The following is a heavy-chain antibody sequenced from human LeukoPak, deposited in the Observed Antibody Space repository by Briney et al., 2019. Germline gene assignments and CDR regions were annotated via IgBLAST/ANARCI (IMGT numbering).Heavy chain of an antibody. D-gene: IGHD6-13*01. CDR3: ARVRAAAGPDYYHGMDV. CDR1: GFTFSTFA. V-gene: IGHV3-7*05. CDR2: IKQDGSEK. J-gene: IGHJ6*02. Sequence: GGSLRLSCAASGFTFSTFAMTWVRQAPGKGLEWVANIKQDGSEKYYVDSVKGRFTISRDNAKNSLYLQMNSLRAEDTAVYYCARVRAAAGPDYYHGMDVWGQGTTVTVSS.